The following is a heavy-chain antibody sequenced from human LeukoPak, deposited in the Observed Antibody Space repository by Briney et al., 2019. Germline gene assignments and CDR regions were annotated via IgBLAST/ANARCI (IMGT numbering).Heavy chain of an antibody. CDR2: ISSSGSTI. J-gene: IGHJ6*02. CDR1: GFTFSDYY. CDR3: ARELYDILTGYCVYYYYGMDV. Sequence: GGSLRLSCAASGFTFSDYYMSWIRQAPGKGLEWVSYISSSGSTIYYADSVKGRFTISRDNATNSLYLQMNSLRAEDTAVYYCARELYDILTGYCVYYYYGMDVWGQGTTVTVSS. D-gene: IGHD3-9*01. V-gene: IGHV3-11*01.